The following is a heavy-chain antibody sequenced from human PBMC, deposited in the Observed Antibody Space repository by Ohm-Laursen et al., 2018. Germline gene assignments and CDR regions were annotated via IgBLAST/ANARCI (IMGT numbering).Heavy chain of an antibody. CDR1: GDSISGRY. D-gene: IGHD6-6*01. CDR2: IDDNGNT. CDR3: ARLSGQAALGY. J-gene: IGHJ4*02. V-gene: IGHV4-59*11. Sequence: SQTLSLTCIVSGDSISGRYWSWIRQPPGKGLEWIGNIDDNGNTNYNPSLQSRVTISIDTSKNQFSLKLSSVTAADTAVYYCARLSGQAALGYWGQGTLVTVSS.